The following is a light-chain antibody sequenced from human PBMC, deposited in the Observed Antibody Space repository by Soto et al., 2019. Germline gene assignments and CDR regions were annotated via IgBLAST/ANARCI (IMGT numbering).Light chain of an antibody. CDR3: QQYGSSPIT. CDR2: GAS. Sequence: EIVLTQSPGTLSLSPVERSTLSCRASQSVSSNYLAWYQQKPGQAPRLLMYGASSRATGIPDRFSGSGSVTDFTLTISRLEPEDFALYYCQQYGSSPITFGQGTRLEIK. CDR1: QSVSSNY. V-gene: IGKV3-20*01. J-gene: IGKJ5*01.